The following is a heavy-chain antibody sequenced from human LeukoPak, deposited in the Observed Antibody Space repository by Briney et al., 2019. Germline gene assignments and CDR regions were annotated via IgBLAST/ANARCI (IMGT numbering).Heavy chain of an antibody. J-gene: IGHJ4*02. V-gene: IGHV1-69*01. CDR1: GGTFSSYA. Sequence: ASVKVSCQASGGTFSSYAISWVRQAPGQGLEWMGGIIPIFGTANYAQKFQGRVTITADESTSTAYMELSSLRSEDTAVYYCARAMTTVTGLWDYWGQGTLVTVSS. CDR2: IIPIFGTA. D-gene: IGHD4-11*01. CDR3: ARAMTTVTGLWDY.